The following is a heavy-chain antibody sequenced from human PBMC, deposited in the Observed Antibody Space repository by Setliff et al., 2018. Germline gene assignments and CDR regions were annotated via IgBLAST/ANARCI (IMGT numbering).Heavy chain of an antibody. CDR2: IYTSGST. D-gene: IGHD5-18*01. Sequence: SETLSLTCTVSGGSISSGSYYWSWIRQPAGRGLEWIGRIYTSGSTNYNPSLKSRVTISVDTSKNQFSLKLSSVTAADTAVYYCARGRGYSYGSTFHYYYGMDVWGQGTTVTVSS. V-gene: IGHV4-61*02. CDR3: ARGRGYSYGSTFHYYYGMDV. CDR1: GGSISSGSYY. J-gene: IGHJ6*02.